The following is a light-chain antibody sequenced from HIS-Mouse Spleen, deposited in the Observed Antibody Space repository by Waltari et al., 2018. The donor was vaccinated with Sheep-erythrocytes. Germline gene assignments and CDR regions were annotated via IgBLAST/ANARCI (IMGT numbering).Light chain of an antibody. V-gene: IGLV2-23*01. CDR2: EDS. J-gene: IGLJ3*02. Sequence: QSALTQPASVSGSPGQSITISCTGTSSDVGSYNLVSWYQQHPGKAPKLMIYEDSKRPSGVSNSFSGSKSGNTASLTISGLQAEDEADYYCCSYAGSSTPWVFGGGTKLTVL. CDR1: SSDVGSYNL. CDR3: CSYAGSSTPWV.